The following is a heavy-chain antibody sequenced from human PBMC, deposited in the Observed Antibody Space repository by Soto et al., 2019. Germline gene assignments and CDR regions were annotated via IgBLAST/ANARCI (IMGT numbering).Heavy chain of an antibody. CDR1: GFTFSSYA. Sequence: EVQLLESGGGLVQPGGSLRLSCAASGFTFSSYAMWWVRQAPGKGLECVSAISGGGETTYYADSVKGRFTISRDNSKKTLYLQMNSLRAEATAVYYGAFKSGSGSYYFDYWGQGTLVTVSS. J-gene: IGHJ4*02. D-gene: IGHD3-10*01. V-gene: IGHV3-23*01. CDR3: AFKSGSGSYYFDY. CDR2: ISGGGETT.